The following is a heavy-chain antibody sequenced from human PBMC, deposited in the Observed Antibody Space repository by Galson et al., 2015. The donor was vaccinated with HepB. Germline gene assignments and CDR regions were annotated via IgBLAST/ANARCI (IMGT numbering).Heavy chain of an antibody. Sequence: SLRLSCAASGFTFSNYAMSWVRQAPGKGLEWVSGISGSGTTTYYADSVKGRFTISRDNSKNTLDLQMSSLRTEDTGVYYCANYSGSYWGQGTLVTVSS. V-gene: IGHV3-23*01. J-gene: IGHJ4*02. CDR2: ISGSGTTT. D-gene: IGHD2-21*01. CDR1: GFTFSNYA. CDR3: ANYSGSY.